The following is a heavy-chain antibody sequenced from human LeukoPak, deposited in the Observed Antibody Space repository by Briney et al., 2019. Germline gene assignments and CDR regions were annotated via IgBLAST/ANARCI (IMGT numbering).Heavy chain of an antibody. CDR1: GFTFSSYE. Sequence: GGSLRLSCAASGFTFSSYEMNWVRQAPGKGLEWVSDISSSGSSIYYADSVKGRFTISRDNAKNTLYLQMNSLRAEDKAVYYCAELGITMIGGVWGKGTTVTIPS. V-gene: IGHV3-48*03. CDR2: ISSSGSSI. J-gene: IGHJ6*04. D-gene: IGHD3-10*02. CDR3: AELGITMIGGV.